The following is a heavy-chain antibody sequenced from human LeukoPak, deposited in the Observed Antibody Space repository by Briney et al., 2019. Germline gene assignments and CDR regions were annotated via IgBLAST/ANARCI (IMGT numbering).Heavy chain of an antibody. CDR2: IKQDGSEQ. CDR1: GFTFSSYW. CDR3: AGGSGWTTNY. Sequence: GGSLRLSCAASGFTFSSYWMNWVRQAPGKGLEWVANIKQDGSEQYYVDSVKGRFTVSRDNAKNSLHLQMNSLRVEDTAVYYCAGGSGWTTNYWGQGTLVTVSS. J-gene: IGHJ4*02. V-gene: IGHV3-7*04. D-gene: IGHD3-3*01.